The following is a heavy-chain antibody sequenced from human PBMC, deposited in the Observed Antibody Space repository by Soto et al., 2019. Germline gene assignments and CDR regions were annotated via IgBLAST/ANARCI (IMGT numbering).Heavy chain of an antibody. D-gene: IGHD6-6*01. Sequence: QVQLVESGGGVVQPGRSLRLSCAASGFTFSSYAMHWVRQAPGKGLEWVAVISYDGSNKYYADSVKGRFTISRDNSKNTLYLQMNSLRAEDTAVYYCARAWVAARPRGYYYYYYGMDVWGRGTTVTVSS. CDR3: ARAWVAARPRGYYYYYYGMDV. CDR1: GFTFSSYA. CDR2: ISYDGSNK. V-gene: IGHV3-30-3*01. J-gene: IGHJ6*02.